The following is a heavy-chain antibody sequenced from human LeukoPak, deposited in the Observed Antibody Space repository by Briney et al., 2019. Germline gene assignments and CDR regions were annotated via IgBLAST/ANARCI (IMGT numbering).Heavy chain of an antibody. D-gene: IGHD3-3*01. CDR2: INSAGSST. V-gene: IGHV3-74*01. J-gene: IGHJ4*02. CDR1: GFTFSSYW. CDR3: ARVYYDFWSGQHYYFDY. Sequence: GGPLRLSCAASGFTFSSYWMHWVRQAPGKGLVWVSRINSAGSSTSYADSVKGRFTISRDNAKNTLYLQMNSLRAEDTAVYYCARVYYDFWSGQHYYFDYWGQGTLVTVSS.